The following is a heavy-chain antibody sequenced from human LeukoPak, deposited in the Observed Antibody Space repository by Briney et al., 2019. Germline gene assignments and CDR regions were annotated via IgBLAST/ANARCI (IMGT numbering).Heavy chain of an antibody. V-gene: IGHV1-2*06. J-gene: IGHJ4*02. CDR1: GYNFPAYF. D-gene: IGHD2-2*01. CDR3: ARVGFTTSWSSFDY. Sequence: GASVKVSCKAGGYNFPAYFVHWVRQAPGQGLEWMGRINPNGGDTNYAQKFQGRVTMASDTSISTAYMELSSLISDDTAVYYCARVGFTTSWSSFDYWGQGTLVTVSS. CDR2: INPNGGDT.